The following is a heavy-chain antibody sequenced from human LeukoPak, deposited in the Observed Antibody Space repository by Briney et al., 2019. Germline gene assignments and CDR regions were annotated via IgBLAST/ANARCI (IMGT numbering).Heavy chain of an antibody. CDR3: AKDIHIGHGSGWPES. J-gene: IGHJ5*02. CDR2: ITWDGGST. D-gene: IGHD6-19*01. V-gene: IGHV3-43D*03. CDR1: GFTFGEYG. Sequence: GGSLRLSCVGSGFTFGEYGMHWVRQVPGKGLEWVSHITWDGGSTYYAGSVKGRSTISRDNSKNSLYLQMNSLGAEDTALYYCAKDIHIGHGSGWPESWGQGTLVTVSS.